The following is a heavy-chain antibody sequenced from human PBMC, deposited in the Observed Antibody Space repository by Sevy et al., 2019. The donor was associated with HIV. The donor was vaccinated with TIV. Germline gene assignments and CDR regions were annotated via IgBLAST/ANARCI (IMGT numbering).Heavy chain of an antibody. V-gene: IGHV4-4*09. D-gene: IGHD2-8*02. CDR1: GGSISSHY. CDR3: ARLPYRLGKYCTATTCHPPNSYYGMDV. CDR2: IYSTGST. Sequence: SETLSLTCTVSGGSISSHYWSWVRQSPGRGLEWIGCIYSTGSTNYNPSLKSRLTISVDTSKNQFSLRLSSVTAADTAVYYCARLPYRLGKYCTATTCHPPNSYYGMDVWGQGTTVTVSS. J-gene: IGHJ6*02.